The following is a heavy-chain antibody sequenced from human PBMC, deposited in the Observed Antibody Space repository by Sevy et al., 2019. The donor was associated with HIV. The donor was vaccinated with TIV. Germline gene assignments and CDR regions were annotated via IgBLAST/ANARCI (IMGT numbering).Heavy chain of an antibody. V-gene: IGHV6-1*01. J-gene: IGHJ6*02. CDR1: GDSVSSSSAA. Sequence: QSHTLSLTCAISGDSVSSSSAAWNWFRQSPSRGLEWLGRTYYRSKWYSDYEVSVKGRVTINPDTSKNQFSLHLESVTPEDTAVYFCARGDELNSYYYGMDVWGQGTTVTVSS. CDR3: ARGDELNSYYYGMDV. CDR2: TYYRSKWYS. D-gene: IGHD1-7*01.